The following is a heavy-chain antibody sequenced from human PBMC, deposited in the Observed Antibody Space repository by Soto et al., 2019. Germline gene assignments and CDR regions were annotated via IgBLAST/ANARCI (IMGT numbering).Heavy chain of an antibody. CDR3: TTVYTDDTHYYGMGV. Sequence: EVQLVESGGGLVKPGGSLRLSCAASGFTFSNAWMNWVRQAPGKGLEWVGRIKSKTDGGTTDYAAPVKGRFTISRDDSNNTLYLQMNSLKTEDTAVYYCTTVYTDDTHYYGMGVWGQGTTVTVSS. V-gene: IGHV3-15*07. J-gene: IGHJ6*02. CDR1: GFTFSNAW. CDR2: IKSKTDGGTT. D-gene: IGHD3-16*01.